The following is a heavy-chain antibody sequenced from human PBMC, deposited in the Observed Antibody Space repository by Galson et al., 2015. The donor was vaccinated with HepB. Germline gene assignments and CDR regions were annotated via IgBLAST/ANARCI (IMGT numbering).Heavy chain of an antibody. J-gene: IGHJ4*02. D-gene: IGHD1-26*01. CDR1: GFRFYTYA. V-gene: IGHV3-49*04. CDR3: TRDEAFELSGSFDY. CDR2: IRSNAYGGTT. Sequence: SLRLSCAASGFRFYTYALSWVRQAPGKGLEWVGFIRSNAYGGTTEYAASVKGRFTVSRDDSKSIAYLQMNSLKTEDTAVYYCTRDEAFELSGSFDYWGQGTLVTVSS.